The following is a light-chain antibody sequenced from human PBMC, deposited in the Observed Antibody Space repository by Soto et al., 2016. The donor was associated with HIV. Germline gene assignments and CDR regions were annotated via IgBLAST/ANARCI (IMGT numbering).Light chain of an antibody. CDR3: QQYKTYPLT. CDR1: QDINNY. V-gene: IGKV1-33*01. J-gene: IGKJ4*01. Sequence: DIQMTQSPSSLSASVGDRVTITCQASQDINNYLNWYQQKPGKAPKVLINDASNLERGVPSRFSGSGSGTDFTFTISSLQPEDIATYFCQQYKTYPLTFGGGTKVQIK. CDR2: DAS.